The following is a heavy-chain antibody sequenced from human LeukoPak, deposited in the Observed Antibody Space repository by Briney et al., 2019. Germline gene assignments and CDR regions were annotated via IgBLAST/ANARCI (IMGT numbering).Heavy chain of an antibody. D-gene: IGHD3-9*01. CDR2: IYYSGST. CDR1: DGSISSSSYY. J-gene: IGHJ4*02. V-gene: IGHV4-39*07. CDR3: ARGDYDILTGYYKPHGY. Sequence: SETLSLTCTVSDGSISSSSYYWGWIRQPPGKGLEWIGSIYYSGSTYYNPSLKSRVTISVDTSKNQFSLKLSSVTAADTAVYYCARGDYDILTGYYKPHGYWGQGTLVTVSS.